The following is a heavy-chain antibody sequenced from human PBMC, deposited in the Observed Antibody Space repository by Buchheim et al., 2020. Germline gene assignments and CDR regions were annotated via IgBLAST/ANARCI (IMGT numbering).Heavy chain of an antibody. J-gene: IGHJ4*02. CDR1: GYRFTNYW. D-gene: IGHD2-15*01. CDR3: ARSDCSRANCYFSLHPGYFDS. V-gene: IGHV5-51*01. Sequence: EVQLVQSGAEVKKPGESLKISCKGFGYRFTNYWIGWVRHLPGKGLEWVGIIYPGDSDVRYSPSFRGQVTISADSSLKTAYLQWRSLKASDSGVYFCARSDCSRANCYFSLHPGYFDSWGQGTL. CDR2: IYPGDSDV.